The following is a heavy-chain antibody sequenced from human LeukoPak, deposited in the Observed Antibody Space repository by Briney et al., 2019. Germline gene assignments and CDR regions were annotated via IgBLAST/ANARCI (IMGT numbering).Heavy chain of an antibody. J-gene: IGHJ3*02. Sequence: GGSLRLSCAASGFTFSSYAMHWVRQAPGKGLEWVAVISYDGSNKYYADSVKGRFTISRDNSKNTLYLQMNSLRAEDTAVYYCARGRLNDYGDYVAFDIWGQGTMVTVSS. CDR3: ARGRLNDYGDYVAFDI. CDR1: GFTFSSYA. CDR2: ISYDGSNK. V-gene: IGHV3-30-3*01. D-gene: IGHD4-17*01.